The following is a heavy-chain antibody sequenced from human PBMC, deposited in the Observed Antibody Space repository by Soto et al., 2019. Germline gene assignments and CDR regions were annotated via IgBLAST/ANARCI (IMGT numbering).Heavy chain of an antibody. CDR3: PRDRTTFGVAHCGCVDV. D-gene: IGHD3-3*01. V-gene: IGHV4-30-2*01. J-gene: IGHJ6*02. CDR2: IYQSGRT. Sequence: ALSLTCAVSGGAINTFDFSWSWSRQPPGRGLEWVGSIYQSGRTYYIPSLKSRVTMSLGKSKNQFSLKINSVVAADTAIYYCPRDRTTFGVAHCGCVDVWCHGPTLTISS. CDR1: GGAINTFDFS.